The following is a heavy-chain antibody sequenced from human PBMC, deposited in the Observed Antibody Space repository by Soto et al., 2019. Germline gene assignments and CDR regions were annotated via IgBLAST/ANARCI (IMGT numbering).Heavy chain of an antibody. J-gene: IGHJ4*02. D-gene: IGHD3-3*01. CDR3: AHRVLRAVFGLITTTAIYFDF. V-gene: IGHV2-5*02. Sequence: QITLNESGPTVVKPTETLTLTCTFSGFSLTTSGVGVGWVRQYPGKPPEWIAFIYRDDDKRYSTSLKSRLTITKDTSKNRVLLTMANVDPAETATYYCAHRVLRAVFGLITTTAIYFDFWGQGTPVVVSS. CDR1: GFSLTTSGVG. CDR2: IYRDDDK.